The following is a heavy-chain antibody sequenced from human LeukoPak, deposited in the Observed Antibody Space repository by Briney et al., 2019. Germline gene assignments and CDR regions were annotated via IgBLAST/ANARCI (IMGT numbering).Heavy chain of an antibody. CDR1: GYTFTSYY. CDR3: ARSLWFGELTFDY. Sequence: ASVKVSCKASGYTFTSYYMHWVRQAPGQGLEWMGWINPNSGGTNYAQKFQGRVTMTRDTSISTAYMELSRLRSDDTAVYYCARSLWFGELTFDYWGQGTLVTVSS. D-gene: IGHD3-10*01. CDR2: INPNSGGT. J-gene: IGHJ4*02. V-gene: IGHV1-2*02.